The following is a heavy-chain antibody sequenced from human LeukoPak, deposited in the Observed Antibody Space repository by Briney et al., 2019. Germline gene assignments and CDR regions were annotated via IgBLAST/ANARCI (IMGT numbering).Heavy chain of an antibody. D-gene: IGHD3-16*01. V-gene: IGHV3-74*01. J-gene: IGHJ4*02. Sequence: PGGSLRLSCAASGFTFRNAWMSWVRQAPGKGLEWVSRINSDGSRTSYADSVKGRFTISRDNAKNTLYLQMNSLRVEDTAVYYCARDLVTGGWGQGTLVTVSS. CDR3: ARDLVTGG. CDR1: GFTFRNAW. CDR2: INSDGSRT.